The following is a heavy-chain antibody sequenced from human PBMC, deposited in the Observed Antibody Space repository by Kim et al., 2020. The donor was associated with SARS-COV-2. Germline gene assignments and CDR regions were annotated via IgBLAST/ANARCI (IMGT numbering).Heavy chain of an antibody. D-gene: IGHD2-15*01. CDR3: ATIPKDCSGGSCYYNWFDP. CDR1: GVSISSGGDY. J-gene: IGHJ5*02. CDR2: IYFSGTT. Sequence: SETLSLTCTVSGVSISSGGDYWSWIRQRPGKGLEWVGYIYFSGTTYYNPSLESRIIISLDTSKNQFSLKLSSVTAADTAVYYCATIPKDCSGGSCYYNWFDPWGQGTLVTVSS. V-gene: IGHV4-31*03.